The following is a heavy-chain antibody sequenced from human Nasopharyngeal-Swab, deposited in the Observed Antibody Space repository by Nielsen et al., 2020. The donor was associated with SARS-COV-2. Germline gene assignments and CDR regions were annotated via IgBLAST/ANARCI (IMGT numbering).Heavy chain of an antibody. CDR2: VRQDAREQ. CDR3: VKHQGSSSDQ. Sequence: GESLKISCAASGYTFSNYWMHWVRQPPGKGPEWVANVRQDAREQFYADSVKGRFTISRDNAKNTVSLQMNSLRREDTAVYYCVKHQGSSSDQWGQGTLVTVSS. J-gene: IGHJ4*02. V-gene: IGHV3-7*02. CDR1: GYTFSNYW.